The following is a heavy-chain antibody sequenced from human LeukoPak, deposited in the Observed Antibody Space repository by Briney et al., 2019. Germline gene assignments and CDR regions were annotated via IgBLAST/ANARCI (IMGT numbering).Heavy chain of an antibody. CDR2: IHHTGST. D-gene: IGHD5-24*01. CDR3: ARRVEMATTGGWSGGYH. CDR1: GHSISTGYY. J-gene: IGHJ5*02. Sequence: SETLSLTCAVSGHSISTGYYWGWIRQPPGKGLEWIGSIHHTGSTNYNPSLKSRVSISVDTSNSQFSLKLSSVTAADTAIYYCARRVEMATTGGWSGGYHWGQGTLVTVSS. V-gene: IGHV4-38-2*01.